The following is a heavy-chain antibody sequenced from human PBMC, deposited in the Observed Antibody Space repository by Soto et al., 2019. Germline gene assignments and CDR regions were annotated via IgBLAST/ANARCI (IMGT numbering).Heavy chain of an antibody. Sequence: GESLKISCKGFGYNFAKSWIGWVRQMPGKGLEWMGNIYPGDSETRNSPSFQGQVTISADKSISTAYLQWSSLKASDTAIYYCARPLGPGAFEVWGQGTMVAVSS. J-gene: IGHJ3*01. CDR1: GYNFAKSW. V-gene: IGHV5-51*01. CDR3: ARPLGPGAFEV. CDR2: IYPGDSET.